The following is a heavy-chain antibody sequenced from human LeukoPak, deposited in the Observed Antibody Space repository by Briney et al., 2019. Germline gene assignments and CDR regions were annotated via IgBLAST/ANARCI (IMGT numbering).Heavy chain of an antibody. J-gene: IGHJ4*02. Sequence: SETLSLTCTVSDGSISGHYWSWIRQPAGKGREWIGRIYTSGSTNYNPSLKSRVTISIDTSKNQFSLKLNSVTAADTAVYYCARDRGYSYAFDYWGQGTLVTVSS. D-gene: IGHD5-18*01. CDR2: IYTSGST. CDR3: ARDRGYSYAFDY. CDR1: DGSISGHY. V-gene: IGHV4-4*07.